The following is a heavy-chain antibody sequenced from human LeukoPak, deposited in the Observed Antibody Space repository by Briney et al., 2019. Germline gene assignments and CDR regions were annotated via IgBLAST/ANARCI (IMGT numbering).Heavy chain of an antibody. D-gene: IGHD3-10*01. CDR2: IKQDGSEK. CDR3: AREKGIMVREMALDI. Sequence: SGGSLRLSCTASRFTFSSNWMSWVRQAPGRGLEWVANIKQDGSEKHYVDSVKGRFTISRDNGKNSSYLQMNSLRAEDTAVYYCAREKGIMVREMALDIWGQGTMVTVSS. V-gene: IGHV3-7*03. CDR1: RFTFSSNW. J-gene: IGHJ3*02.